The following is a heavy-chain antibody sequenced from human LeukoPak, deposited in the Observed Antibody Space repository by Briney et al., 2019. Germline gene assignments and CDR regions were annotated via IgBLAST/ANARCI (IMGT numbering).Heavy chain of an antibody. CDR3: ARESTRGGYGDYGNWFDP. Sequence: SETLSLTCTVSGGSISSGSYYWSWIRQPAGKGLEWIGRIYTSGSTNYNPSLKSRVTISVDTSKNQFSLKLSSVTAADTAVYYCARESTRGGYGDYGNWFDPWGQGTLVTVSS. V-gene: IGHV4-61*02. D-gene: IGHD4-17*01. CDR2: IYTSGST. CDR1: GGSISSGSYY. J-gene: IGHJ5*02.